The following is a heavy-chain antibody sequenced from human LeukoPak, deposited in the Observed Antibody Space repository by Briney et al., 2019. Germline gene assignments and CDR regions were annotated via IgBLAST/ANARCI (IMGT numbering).Heavy chain of an antibody. CDR3: AKGRCSSTSCYPRGYDAFDI. V-gene: IGHV3-30*02. CDR2: IRYDGSNK. D-gene: IGHD2-2*01. Sequence: PGGSLRLSCAASGFTFSSYGMHWVRQAPGKGLEWVAFIRYDGSNKYYADSVKGRFTISRDNSKNTLYLQMNSLRAEDTAVCYCAKGRCSSTSCYPRGYDAFDIWGQGTMVTVSS. CDR1: GFTFSSYG. J-gene: IGHJ3*02.